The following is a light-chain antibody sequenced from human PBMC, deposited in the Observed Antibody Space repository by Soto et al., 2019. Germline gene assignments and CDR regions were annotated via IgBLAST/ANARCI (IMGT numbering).Light chain of an antibody. Sequence: QSVLTQPPSASGTPGQRVTISCSGSTSNIGSNTVNWYQQLPGTAPKLLIYSNSLRPSGVPDRFSGSKSGTSASLAISGLQSEDEADYFCAAWDDSLNGPVFGGGTKLTVL. V-gene: IGLV1-44*01. CDR1: TSNIGSNT. CDR2: SNS. CDR3: AAWDDSLNGPV. J-gene: IGLJ2*01.